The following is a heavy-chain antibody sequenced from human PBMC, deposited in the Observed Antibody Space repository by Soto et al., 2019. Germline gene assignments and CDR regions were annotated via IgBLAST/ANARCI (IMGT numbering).Heavy chain of an antibody. V-gene: IGHV4-30-4*01. J-gene: IGHJ4*02. CDR2: IYYSGST. D-gene: IGHD6-6*01. CDR3: ARQGGRFRVYSSSLVDY. CDR1: GGSISSGDYY. Sequence: QVQLQESGPGLVKPSQTLSLTCTVSGGSISSGDYYWSWIRQPPGKGLEWIGYIYYSGSTYYNPSLKSRVTISVDTSKNQFSLKLSSATAADTAVYYCARQGGRFRVYSSSLVDYWGQGTLVTVSS.